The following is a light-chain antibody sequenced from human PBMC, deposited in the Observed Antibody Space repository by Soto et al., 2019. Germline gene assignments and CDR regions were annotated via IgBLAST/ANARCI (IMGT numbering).Light chain of an antibody. CDR3: QQFGISPRT. CDR2: ASS. J-gene: IGKJ2*01. CDR1: QTLPNNY. Sequence: EIVLTQSPGTLSLSPGERATLSCRTSQTLPNNYLAWYQQKPGQAPRLLIYASSNRATGIPDRFSGSGSGTDFTLTISXXXXXXXXVYYCQQFGISPRTFGQGTXXE. V-gene: IGKV3-20*01.